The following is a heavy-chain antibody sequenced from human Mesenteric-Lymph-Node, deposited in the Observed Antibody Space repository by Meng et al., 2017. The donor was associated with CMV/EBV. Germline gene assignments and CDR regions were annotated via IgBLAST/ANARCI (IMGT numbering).Heavy chain of an antibody. Sequence: GESLKISCAASGFTFTDYYMSWIRQAPGKGLEWVSYISSSGSPIYYADSVKGRFTISRDNAKNSLYLQMNSLRAEDTAVYYCARVRTVYCYYGMDVWGQGTTVTVSS. J-gene: IGHJ6*02. CDR2: ISSSGSPI. CDR3: ARVRTVYCYYGMDV. CDR1: GFTFTDYY. V-gene: IGHV3-11*01.